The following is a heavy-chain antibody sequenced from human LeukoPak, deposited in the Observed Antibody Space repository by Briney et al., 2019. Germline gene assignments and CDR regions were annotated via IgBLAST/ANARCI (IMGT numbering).Heavy chain of an antibody. CDR2: IYYSGST. CDR3: ARFFIAAAFDP. V-gene: IGHV4-59*01. D-gene: IGHD6-13*01. J-gene: IGHJ5*02. CDR1: GGSISSYY. Sequence: PPETPSLTCTVSGGSISSYYWSWIRQPPGKGLEWIGYIYYSGSTNYNPSLKSRVTISVDTSKNQFSLKLSSVTAADTAVYYCARFFIAAAFDPWGQGTLVTVSS.